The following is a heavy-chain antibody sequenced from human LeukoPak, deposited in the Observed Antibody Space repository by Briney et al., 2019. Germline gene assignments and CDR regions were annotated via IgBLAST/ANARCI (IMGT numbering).Heavy chain of an antibody. CDR2: IQADGGNK. J-gene: IGHJ4*02. CDR1: GFTFRNSD. Sequence: GGSLRLSCAASGFTFRNSDMHWVRQAPGKGPEWVAFIQADGGNKYYADSVKGRFTISRDNSKNTLYLQMNSLRAEDTAVYYCAKDYLPRWAERGITMVPLIDYWGQGTLVTVSS. CDR3: AKDYLPRWAERGITMVPLIDY. V-gene: IGHV3-30*02. D-gene: IGHD3-10*01.